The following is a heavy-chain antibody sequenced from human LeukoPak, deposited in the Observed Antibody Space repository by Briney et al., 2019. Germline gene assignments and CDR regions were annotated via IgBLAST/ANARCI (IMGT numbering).Heavy chain of an antibody. CDR2: IYYSGST. V-gene: IGHV4-59*08. D-gene: IGHD6-19*01. CDR3: ARRGSGWYFDY. Sequence: SETLSLTCTVSGGSISSDYWSWLRQPPGKGLEWIGYIYYSGSTNYNPSLKSRVTISVDTSKNQFSLKLSSVTAADTAVYYCARRGSGWYFDYWGQGTLVTVSS. CDR1: GGSISSDY. J-gene: IGHJ4*02.